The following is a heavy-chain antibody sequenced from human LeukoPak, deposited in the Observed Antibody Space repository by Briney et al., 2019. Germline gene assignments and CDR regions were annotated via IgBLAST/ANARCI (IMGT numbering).Heavy chain of an antibody. CDR2: MNPNSGNT. D-gene: IGHD6-13*01. V-gene: IGHV1-8*01. CDR1: GYTFTSYG. Sequence: ASVKVSCKASGYTFTSYGINWVRQATGQGLEWMGWMNPNSGNTGYAQKFQGRVTMTRNTSISTAYMELSSLRSEDTAVYYCARGHSSSWYSVGLFDYWGQGTLVTVSS. J-gene: IGHJ4*02. CDR3: ARGHSSSWYSVGLFDY.